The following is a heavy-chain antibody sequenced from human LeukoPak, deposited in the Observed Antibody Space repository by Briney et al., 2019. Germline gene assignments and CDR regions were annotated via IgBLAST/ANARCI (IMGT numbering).Heavy chain of an antibody. J-gene: IGHJ4*02. CDR1: GGTFSSYA. D-gene: IGHD3-22*01. Sequence: LGASVKVSCKASGGTFSSYAISWVRQAPGQGLEWMGGIIPIFGTANYAQKFQGRVTITTDEFTSTAYMELSSLRSEDTAVYYCASDSSGYYYGSFDYWGQGTLVTVSP. V-gene: IGHV1-69*05. CDR2: IIPIFGTA. CDR3: ASDSSGYYYGSFDY.